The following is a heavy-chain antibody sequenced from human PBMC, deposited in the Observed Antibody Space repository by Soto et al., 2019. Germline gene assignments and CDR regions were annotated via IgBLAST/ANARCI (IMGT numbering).Heavy chain of an antibody. CDR2: ISSSSTYI. CDR1: GFTFSTYS. J-gene: IGHJ4*02. CDR3: ATLIVATNYFDY. Sequence: PGGSLRLSCAASGFTFSTYSMNWVRQAPGKGLEWVSFISSSSTYIYYADSVKGRFTISRDNAKNSLYLQMNSLRAEDTAVYYCATLIVATNYFDYWGQGTLVTVSS. V-gene: IGHV3-21*01. D-gene: IGHD5-12*01.